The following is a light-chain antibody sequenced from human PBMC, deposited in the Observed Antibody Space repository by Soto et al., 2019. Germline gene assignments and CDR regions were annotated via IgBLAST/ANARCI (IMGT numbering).Light chain of an antibody. CDR2: GAS. CDR3: QQDGSSPTWT. Sequence: EIVLTQSPGTLSLSPGERATLSCRASQSVSSSYLSWYQQKPGQAPRLLIYGASSRATGLPDRFSGSGSWTDFTLTISRLEPEEFAVYYCQQDGSSPTWTFGQGTKVEIK. J-gene: IGKJ1*01. CDR1: QSVSSSY. V-gene: IGKV3-20*01.